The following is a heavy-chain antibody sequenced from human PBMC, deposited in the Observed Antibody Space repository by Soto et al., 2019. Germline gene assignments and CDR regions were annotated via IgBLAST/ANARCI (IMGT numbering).Heavy chain of an antibody. D-gene: IGHD3-22*01. CDR3: AKGSFYYDSSGSFSRYFDY. J-gene: IGHJ4*02. V-gene: IGHV3-23*01. CDR2: ISGSGGST. CDR1: GLPFRSYA. Sequence: GGSLRLSCAASGLPFRSYAMSWVRQAPGKALEWVSAISGSGGSTYYADSVKGRFTISRDNSKNTLYLQMNSLRAEDTAVYYCAKGSFYYDSSGSFSRYFDYWGQGTLVTGSS.